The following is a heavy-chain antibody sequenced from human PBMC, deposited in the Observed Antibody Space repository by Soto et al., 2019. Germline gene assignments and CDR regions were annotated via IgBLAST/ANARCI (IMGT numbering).Heavy chain of an antibody. CDR2: IKQDGSEI. D-gene: IGHD2-2*01. CDR1: GFTFSSYW. J-gene: IGHJ4*02. V-gene: IGHV3-7*05. Sequence: EVQLVESGGGLVQSGGSLRLSCAASGFTFSSYWMSWVRQGPGKGPEWVANIKQDGSEIYYVDSVKGRFTISRDNAKSSLYLQMTSRRAEDTAVYHCAKSLSAIPGHSWGQGTLVTVSS. CDR3: AKSLSAIPGHS.